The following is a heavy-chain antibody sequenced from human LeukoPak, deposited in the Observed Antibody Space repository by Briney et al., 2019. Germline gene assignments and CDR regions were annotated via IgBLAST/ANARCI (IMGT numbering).Heavy chain of an antibody. D-gene: IGHD4-17*01. CDR1: GYTFTGYY. CDR2: INPNSGGT. V-gene: IGHV1-2*02. Sequence: GASVKVSCKASGYTFTGYYMHWVRQAPGQGLEWMGWINPNSGGTNYAQKFQGRVTMTRDTSISTAYMELTSLRSDDTAVYYCARVPAVTTARDYWGQGTLVTVSS. CDR3: ARVPAVTTARDY. J-gene: IGHJ4*02.